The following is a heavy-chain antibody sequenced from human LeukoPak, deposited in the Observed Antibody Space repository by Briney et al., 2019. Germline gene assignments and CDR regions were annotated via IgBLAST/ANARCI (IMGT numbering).Heavy chain of an antibody. CDR2: IYTSGST. V-gene: IGHV4-4*07. Sequence: SETLSLTCTVSGGSISSYYWSWIRQPAGRGLEWIGRIYTSGSTNYNPSLKSRVTMSVDTSKNQFSLKLSSVTAADTAVYYCARDVVVTASHWFDPWGQGTLVTVSS. D-gene: IGHD2-21*02. CDR1: GGSISSYY. CDR3: ARDVVVTASHWFDP. J-gene: IGHJ5*02.